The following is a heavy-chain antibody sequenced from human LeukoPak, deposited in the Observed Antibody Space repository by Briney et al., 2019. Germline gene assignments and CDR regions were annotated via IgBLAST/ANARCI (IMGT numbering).Heavy chain of an antibody. V-gene: IGHV3-21*05. J-gene: IGHJ4*02. CDR1: GFTFSTYA. D-gene: IGHD2-15*01. CDR3: AREDCSGGTCYAHFDY. Sequence: SGGSLRLSCAASGFTFSTYAMDWVRQAPGKGLEWVSYLSSSSSVIYHADSVQGRFTFSRDNAKNSLYLHMTNLRAEDTAVYYCAREDCSGGTCYAHFDYWGQGTLVTVSS. CDR2: LSSSSSVI.